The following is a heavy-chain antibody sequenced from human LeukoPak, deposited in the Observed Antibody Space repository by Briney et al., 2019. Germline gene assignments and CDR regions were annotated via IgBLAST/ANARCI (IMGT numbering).Heavy chain of an antibody. CDR2: IYTSGST. CDR3: ASVLRFLEWLLFDY. CDR1: GGSISSGSYY. Sequence: SQTLSLTCTVSGGSISSGSYYWSCIRQPAGKGLEWIGRIYTSGSTNYNPSLESRVTISVDTSKNQFSLKLSSVTAADTAVYYCASVLRFLEWLLFDYWGQGTLVTVSS. V-gene: IGHV4-61*02. J-gene: IGHJ4*02. D-gene: IGHD3-3*01.